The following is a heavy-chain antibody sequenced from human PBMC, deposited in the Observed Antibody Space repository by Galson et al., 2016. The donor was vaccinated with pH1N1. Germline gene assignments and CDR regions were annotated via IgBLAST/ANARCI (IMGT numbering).Heavy chain of an antibody. CDR3: ARVEGGAAAGTTD. CDR2: VDPKTGGT. J-gene: IGHJ4*01. D-gene: IGHD6-13*01. Sequence: SVKVSCKASGYRSRDYYVHWVRQAPGHGLEWIGRVDPKTGGTKYGQKFQGRVTMTSDTSITTGYVELTRLKSDDTALYYCARVEGGAAAGTTDWCQGTLGTVSS. V-gene: IGHV1-2*06. CDR1: GYRSRDYY.